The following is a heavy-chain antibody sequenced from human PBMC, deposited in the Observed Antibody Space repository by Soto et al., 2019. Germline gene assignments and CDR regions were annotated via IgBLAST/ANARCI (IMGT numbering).Heavy chain of an antibody. CDR1: GFSLSTSGVG. D-gene: IGHD1-7*01. CDR3: AHGITRINWNFIRWFDP. J-gene: IGHJ5*02. V-gene: IGHV2-5*02. CDR2: IYWDDDK. Sequence: SGPTLVKPTQTLTLTCTFSGFSLSTSGVGVGWIRQPPGKALEWLALIYWDDDKRYSPSLKSRLTITKDTSKNQVVLTMTNMDPVDTATYYCAHGITRINWNFIRWFDPWGQGTLVTVSS.